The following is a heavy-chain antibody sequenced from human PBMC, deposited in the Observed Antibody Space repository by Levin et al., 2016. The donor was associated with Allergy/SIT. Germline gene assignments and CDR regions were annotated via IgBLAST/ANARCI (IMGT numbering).Heavy chain of an antibody. CDR2: IKSKTDGGTT. D-gene: IGHD1-1*01. J-gene: IGHJ6*02. V-gene: IGHV3-15*01. Sequence: GGSLRLSCAASGFTFSNAWMSWVRQAPGKGLEWVGRIKSKTDGGTTDYAAPVKGRFTISRDDSKNTLYLQMNSLKTEDTAVYYCTTEAIQKYNWNDHGAYYYYGMDVWGQGTTVTVSS. CDR3: TTEAIQKYNWNDHGAYYYYGMDV. CDR1: GFTFSNAW.